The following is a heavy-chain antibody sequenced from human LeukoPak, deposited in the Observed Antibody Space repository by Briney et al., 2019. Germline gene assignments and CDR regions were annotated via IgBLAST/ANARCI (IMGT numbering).Heavy chain of an antibody. CDR3: ARTYYYDSSGYFGP. CDR2: IIPIFGTA. Sequence: GASVKVSCKASGYTFTSYAMNWVRQAPGQGLEWMGGIIPIFGTANYAQKFQGRVTITADESTSTAYMELSSLRSEDTAVYYCARTYYYDSSGYFGPWGQGTLVTVSS. D-gene: IGHD3-22*01. J-gene: IGHJ5*02. V-gene: IGHV1-69*13. CDR1: GYTFTSYA.